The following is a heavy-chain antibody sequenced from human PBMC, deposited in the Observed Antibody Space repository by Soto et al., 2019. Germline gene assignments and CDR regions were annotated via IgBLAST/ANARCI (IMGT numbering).Heavy chain of an antibody. Sequence: GGSLRLSCAASGFTFSDHYMDWVRQAPGKGLEWVGRTRNKANSYTTEYAASVKGRFTISRDDSKNSLYLQMNSLKTEDTAVYYCARDRTGTNWFDPWGQGTLVTVSS. CDR1: GFTFSDHY. V-gene: IGHV3-72*01. D-gene: IGHD1-7*01. CDR2: TRNKANSYTT. J-gene: IGHJ5*02. CDR3: ARDRTGTNWFDP.